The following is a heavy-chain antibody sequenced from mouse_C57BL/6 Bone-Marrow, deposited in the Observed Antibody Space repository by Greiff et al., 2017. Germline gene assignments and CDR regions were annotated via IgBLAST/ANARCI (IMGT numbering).Heavy chain of an antibody. Sequence: QVQLQQPGAELVRPGSSVKLSCKASGYTFTSYWMHWVKQRPIQGLEWIGNIDPSDSETHYNQKFKDKATLTVDKSSSTAYMQLSSLTSEDSAVYYCARFPIYYDYDGGFAYWGQGTLVTVSA. CDR2: IDPSDSET. CDR1: GYTFTSYW. V-gene: IGHV1-52*01. D-gene: IGHD2-4*01. CDR3: ARFPIYYDYDGGFAY. J-gene: IGHJ3*01.